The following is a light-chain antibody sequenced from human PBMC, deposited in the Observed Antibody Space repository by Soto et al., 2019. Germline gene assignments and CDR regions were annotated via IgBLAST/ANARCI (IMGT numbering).Light chain of an antibody. V-gene: IGKV3-15*01. CDR2: AAS. J-gene: IGKJ5*01. CDR1: QSISIN. Sequence: EILLTQYPGTLSLSPGERATLSCRASQSISINLAWYQQKPGQAPRLLIYAASNRATGVPARLSGSWSGTEFTLTISSLKSEDFAVYYCQQYNNWITFGHGTRLEIK. CDR3: QQYNNWIT.